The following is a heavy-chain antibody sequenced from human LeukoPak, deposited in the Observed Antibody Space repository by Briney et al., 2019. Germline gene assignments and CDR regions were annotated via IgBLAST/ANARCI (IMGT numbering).Heavy chain of an antibody. D-gene: IGHD2-2*02. CDR3: ARDLGCSSTSCYISIGDAFDI. V-gene: IGHV1-69*13. CDR2: IIPIFGTA. CDR1: GGTFSSYA. J-gene: IGHJ3*02. Sequence: SVKVSCKASGGTFSSYAISWVRQAPGQGLEWMGGIIPIFGTANYAQKFQGRVTITADGSTSTAYMELSSLRSEDTAVYYCARDLGCSSTSCYISIGDAFDIWGQGTMVTVSS.